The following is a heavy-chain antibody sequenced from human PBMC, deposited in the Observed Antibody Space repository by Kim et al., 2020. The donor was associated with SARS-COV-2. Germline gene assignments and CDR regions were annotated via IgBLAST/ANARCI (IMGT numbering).Heavy chain of an antibody. CDR3: AKGPTTVTPQEPYFDY. J-gene: IGHJ4*02. CDR2: ISAGGGST. D-gene: IGHD4-17*01. Sequence: GGSLRLSCGASGFTFSSYAMSWVRQAPGKGLEWISTISAGGGSTYFADSVKGRFTISRDNSKNTLYLQMSSLRADDTALYFCAKGPTTVTPQEPYFDYWGQGNLVAVSS. CDR1: GFTFSSYA. V-gene: IGHV3-23*01.